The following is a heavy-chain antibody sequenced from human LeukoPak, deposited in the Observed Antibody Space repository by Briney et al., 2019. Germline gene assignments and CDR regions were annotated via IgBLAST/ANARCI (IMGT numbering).Heavy chain of an antibody. V-gene: IGHV3-21*06. Sequence: GGSLRLSCAASGFTFSSYSMIWVRQAPGKGLEFISSISDRGRDIYYADSMKGRFTTSRDNAKNSLFLQMNSLRAEDTAVYYSARVIVRRVDTTEMDYWGQGALVTVSS. D-gene: IGHD5-18*01. CDR1: GFTFSSYS. CDR2: ISDRGRDI. J-gene: IGHJ4*02. CDR3: ARVIVRRVDTTEMDY.